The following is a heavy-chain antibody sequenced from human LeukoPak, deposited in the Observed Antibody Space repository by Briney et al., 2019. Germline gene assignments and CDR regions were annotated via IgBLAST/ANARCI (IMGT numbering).Heavy chain of an antibody. V-gene: IGHV4-4*09. CDR3: AGGDYYDSSGTPH. D-gene: IGHD3-22*01. J-gene: IGHJ4*02. CDR2: ISTSGST. CDR1: AASISNYY. Sequence: SETLSLTCAVSAASISNYYWSWIRQAPGKGLEWIGYISTSGSTNYNPSLKSRVSISLDTSKNRFSLNLNFVTAADTAVYYCAGGDYYDSSGTPHWGQGTLVTVSS.